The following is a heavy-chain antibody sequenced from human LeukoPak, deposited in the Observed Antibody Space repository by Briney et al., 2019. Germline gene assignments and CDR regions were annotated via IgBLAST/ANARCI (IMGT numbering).Heavy chain of an antibody. D-gene: IGHD6-19*01. CDR1: GGSISSSSYY. V-gene: IGHV4-39*01. J-gene: IGHJ4*02. CDR3: ARLPRISRYSSGWYPRIPRVDYFDY. CDR2: IYYSGST. Sequence: SETLSLTCTVSGGSISSSSYYWGWIRQPPGKGLEWIGSIYYSGSTYYNPSLKSRVTISVDTSKNQFSLKLSSVTAADTAVYYCARLPRISRYSSGWYPRIPRVDYFDYWGQGTLVTVSS.